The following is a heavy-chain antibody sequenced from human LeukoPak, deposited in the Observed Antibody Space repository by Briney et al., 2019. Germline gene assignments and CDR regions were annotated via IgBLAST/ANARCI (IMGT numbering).Heavy chain of an antibody. J-gene: IGHJ4*02. V-gene: IGHV3-9*03. CDR3: AREIRYCSSTSCYYFDY. Sequence: GRSLRLSCAASGFTFDDYAMHWVRQAPGEGLEWVSGISWNSGSIGYADSVKGRFTISRDNAKNSLYLQMNSLRAEDMALYYCAREIRYCSSTSCYYFDYWGRGTLVTVSS. D-gene: IGHD2-2*01. CDR2: ISWNSGSI. CDR1: GFTFDDYA.